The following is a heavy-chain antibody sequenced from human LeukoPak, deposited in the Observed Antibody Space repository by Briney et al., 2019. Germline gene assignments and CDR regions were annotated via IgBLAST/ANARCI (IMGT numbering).Heavy chain of an antibody. CDR1: GFTFSDYY. Sequence: GGALRLSCAASGFTFSDYYMSWIRQAPGKGLEWGSYVTSMVNTIDYADSLKSRFIISRDKAKNSLYLQMNSLTAEDTAVYYCARARRGGPFDYWGQGTLVTVSA. J-gene: IGHJ4*02. V-gene: IGHV3-11*01. CDR2: VTSMVNTI. D-gene: IGHD3-16*01. CDR3: ARARRGGPFDY.